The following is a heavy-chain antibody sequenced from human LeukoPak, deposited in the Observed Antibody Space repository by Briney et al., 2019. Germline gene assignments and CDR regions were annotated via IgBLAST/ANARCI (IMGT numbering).Heavy chain of an antibody. Sequence: ASVKVSCKASGYTFTGYYMHWVRQAPGQGLECMGWINPNSGGTNYAQKFQGRVTMTRDTSISTAFMELSRLRSEDTAVYYCARANRGSRVDAFDIWGQGTMVTVSS. CDR1: GYTFTGYY. V-gene: IGHV1-2*02. D-gene: IGHD1-14*01. J-gene: IGHJ3*02. CDR3: ARANRGSRVDAFDI. CDR2: INPNSGGT.